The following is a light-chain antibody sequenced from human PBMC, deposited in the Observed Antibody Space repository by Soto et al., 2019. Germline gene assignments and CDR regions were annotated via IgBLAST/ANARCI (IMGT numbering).Light chain of an antibody. CDR1: QSVSSSY. CDR3: QQFGSSSWT. V-gene: IGKV3-20*01. J-gene: IGKJ1*01. CDR2: GAS. Sequence: QPPGTLSFCTGEKATVSCRARQSVSSSYLAWYQQKPGQAPRLLIYGASSRATGIPDRFSGSGSGTDFTLTVSRLEPEDFAVYYCQQFGSSSWTFGQGTKVDIK.